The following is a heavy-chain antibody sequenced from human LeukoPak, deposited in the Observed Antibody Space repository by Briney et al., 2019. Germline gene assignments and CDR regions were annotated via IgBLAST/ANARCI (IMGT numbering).Heavy chain of an antibody. CDR1: GFTFSSYW. V-gene: IGHV3-7*01. CDR2: IKQDGSEK. J-gene: IGHJ6*02. D-gene: IGHD5-18*01. Sequence: PGGSLRLSCAVSGFTFSSYWMTWVRQAPGKGLEWVAHIKQDGSEKEYVDSVKGRFTISRDNAKSPLYLQLNSLRDEDTAVYYCARVGGYNYAQEGYYYFGMDVWGQGTTVTVSS. CDR3: ARVGGYNYAQEGYYYFGMDV.